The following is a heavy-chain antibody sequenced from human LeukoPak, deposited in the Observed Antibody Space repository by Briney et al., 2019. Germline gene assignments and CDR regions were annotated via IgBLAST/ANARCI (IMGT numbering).Heavy chain of an antibody. J-gene: IGHJ4*02. Sequence: SETLSLTCTVSGGSMNNYYWNWIRQPAGKGLEWIGHIYSSGSTNYNPSLKSRVTMSVDTSKNQFSLKLSSVTAADTAVYYCARDRAQLGSDYWGQGTLVTVSS. CDR2: IYSSGST. CDR1: GGSMNNYY. D-gene: IGHD6-6*01. V-gene: IGHV4-4*07. CDR3: ARDRAQLGSDY.